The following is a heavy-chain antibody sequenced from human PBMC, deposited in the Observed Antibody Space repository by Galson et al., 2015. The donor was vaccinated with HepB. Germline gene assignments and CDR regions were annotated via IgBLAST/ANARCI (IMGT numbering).Heavy chain of an antibody. CDR3: ARDAGYSTTWYPGGY. D-gene: IGHD6-13*01. Sequence: SLRLSCAASRFTFSTHAMHWVRQAPGKGLEWVALISFDGSDKYYADSVKGRFTISRDNSKNTLYLQMNSLRVEDTAVYYCARDAGYSTTWYPGGYWGQGTLVTVSS. CDR2: ISFDGSDK. J-gene: IGHJ4*02. CDR1: RFTFSTHA. V-gene: IGHV3-30*04.